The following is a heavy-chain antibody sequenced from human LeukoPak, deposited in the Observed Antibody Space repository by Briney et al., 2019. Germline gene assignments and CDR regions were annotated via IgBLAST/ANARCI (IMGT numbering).Heavy chain of an antibody. V-gene: IGHV4-59*01. Sequence: SETLSLTCTVSGGSISTYYWSWIRQSPGKGLEWIGYIYYSGSAKYNPSLKSRVTISVDTSKNHFSLKLRSVTAADTAVYYCARSYGSGNYFDYWGQETLVTVSS. CDR3: ARSYGSGNYFDY. J-gene: IGHJ4*02. CDR2: IYYSGSA. CDR1: GGSISTYY. D-gene: IGHD3-10*01.